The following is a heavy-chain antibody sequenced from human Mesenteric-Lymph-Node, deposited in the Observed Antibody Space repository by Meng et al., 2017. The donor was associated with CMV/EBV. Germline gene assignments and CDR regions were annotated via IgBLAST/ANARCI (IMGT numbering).Heavy chain of an antibody. CDR3: ARPHYYGSGSSPCFDP. D-gene: IGHD3-10*01. V-gene: IGHV4-39*01. CDR1: GGSISSSSYD. Sequence: QLQRQESGPGLVKPSETLSLTFTVPGGSISSSSYDWGWIRQPPGKGLEWMGSIYYSVSTNYNPSLKSRVTISVDTSKNQFSLKLSSVTAADTAVYYCARPHYYGSGSSPCFDPWGQGTLVTVSS. J-gene: IGHJ5*02. CDR2: IYYSVST.